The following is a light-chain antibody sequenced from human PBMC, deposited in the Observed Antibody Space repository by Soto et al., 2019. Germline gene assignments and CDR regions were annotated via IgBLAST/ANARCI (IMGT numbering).Light chain of an antibody. CDR2: RVS. V-gene: IGKV2-30*01. Sequence: VVMTQSPLSLPVTLGQPASISCRSSQSLVYRDGNTYLNWFQQRPGHSPRRLIYRVSNRDSGVPDRFSGSGSGTDFTLKISRVEAEDVGVYYCMQGTHWPPTFGQGTKVDI. CDR3: MQGTHWPPT. CDR1: QSLVYRDGNTY. J-gene: IGKJ1*01.